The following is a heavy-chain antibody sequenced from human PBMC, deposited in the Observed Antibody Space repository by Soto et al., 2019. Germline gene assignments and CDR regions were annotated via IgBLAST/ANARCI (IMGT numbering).Heavy chain of an antibody. Sequence: SETLSLTCAVYGGSFSGYYWSWIRQPPGKGLEWIGEINHSGSTNYNPSLKSRVTISVDTSKNQFSLKLSSVSAADTAVYYCARGLLRGFIAAAGRKSNWFDPWGQGTLVTVSS. CDR3: ARGLLRGFIAAAGRKSNWFDP. CDR1: GGSFSGYY. CDR2: INHSGST. J-gene: IGHJ5*02. V-gene: IGHV4-34*01. D-gene: IGHD6-13*01.